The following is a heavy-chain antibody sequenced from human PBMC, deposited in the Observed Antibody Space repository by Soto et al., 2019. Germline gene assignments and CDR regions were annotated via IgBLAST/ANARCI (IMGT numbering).Heavy chain of an antibody. CDR2: INGRGTYI. CDR1: GVTFSPDN. J-gene: IGHJ4*02. D-gene: IGHD1-26*01. CDR3: AREYGRVGATSAFDY. V-gene: IGHV3-21*01. Sequence: EVLLVESGGGLVKPGGALRLSCAASGVTFSPDNMNWVRQAPGKGVELVPSINGRGTYIYYTDAVKGRFTISRDNAKTSLYLQMNSLRAEDTAVYYCAREYGRVGATSAFDYWGPGTLVTVSS.